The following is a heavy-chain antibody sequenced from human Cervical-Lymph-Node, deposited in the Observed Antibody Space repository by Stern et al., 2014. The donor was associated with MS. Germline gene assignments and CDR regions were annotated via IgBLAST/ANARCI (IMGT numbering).Heavy chain of an antibody. CDR3: ARDWGSEPYFDY. CDR1: GYTFTSYG. V-gene: IGHV1-18*01. J-gene: IGHJ4*02. D-gene: IGHD2-15*01. CDR2: IHAYNGNT. Sequence: QVQLVQSGAEVKKPGASVKVSCKASGYTFTSYGISWVRKAPGQGLEWMGWIHAYNGNTNFAQKLQDRVTMTTDTSTSTTYSDLRCVRSDDTAVYYCARDWGSEPYFDYWGQGTLVTVSS.